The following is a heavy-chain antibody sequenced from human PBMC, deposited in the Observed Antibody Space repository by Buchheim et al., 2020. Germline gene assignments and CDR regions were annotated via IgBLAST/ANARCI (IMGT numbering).Heavy chain of an antibody. CDR3: TTEFWYCSSTCCPSYGMDV. V-gene: IGHV3-15*01. CDR1: GFTFSKAW. CDR2: IKSKTDGGTT. J-gene: IGHJ6*02. D-gene: IGHD2-2*01. Sequence: EVQLVESGGGLVKPGGSLRLSCAASGFTFSKAWMSWVRQAPGKGLEWVGRIKSKTDGGTTDHAAPVKGRFTISRDESKNTLYLQMNSLKTEDTAVYYCTTEFWYCSSTCCPSYGMDVWGQGTT.